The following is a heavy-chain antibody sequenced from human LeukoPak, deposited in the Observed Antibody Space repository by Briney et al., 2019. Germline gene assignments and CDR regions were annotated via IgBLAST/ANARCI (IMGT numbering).Heavy chain of an antibody. Sequence: PGGSLRLSSAASGFTLGSFEMNWVRQAPGKGLEWVSFISLRGGTILYADSVQGRFTISRDNAKNSLYLQMNTLTAEDTAIYYCARVLGGSGRSGEWFDFWGQGTLVTVSS. V-gene: IGHV3-48*03. CDR3: ARVLGGSGRSGEWFDF. D-gene: IGHD6-19*01. CDR1: GFTLGSFE. J-gene: IGHJ5*01. CDR2: ISLRGGTI.